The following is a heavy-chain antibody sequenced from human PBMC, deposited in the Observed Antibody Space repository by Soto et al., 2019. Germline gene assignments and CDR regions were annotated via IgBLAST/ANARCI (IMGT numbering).Heavy chain of an antibody. CDR1: GGTFSSYT. Sequence: QVQLVQSGAEVKKPGSSVKVSCKASGGTFSSYTISWVRQAPGQGLEWMGRIIPILGIANYAQKFQGRVTNNAGQTTSPGHIELGSLRAEGTGVVYVAENAGTAPFDLRGQGTLVTVSS. CDR3: AENAGTAPFDL. V-gene: IGHV1-69*02. CDR2: IIPILGIA. J-gene: IGHJ4*02. D-gene: IGHD1-1*01.